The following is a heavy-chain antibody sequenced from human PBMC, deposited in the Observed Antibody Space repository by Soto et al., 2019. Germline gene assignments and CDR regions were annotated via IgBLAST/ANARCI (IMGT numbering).Heavy chain of an antibody. CDR1: GYTFTGNY. CDR3: ARDFTSSRFND. Sequence: QVQLVQSGAEVKRPGASVKVSCKASGYTFTGNYMHWVRQAHGQGLEWMGWINPNTGVTHYAHKFQGWVTMTRDTSTSTAYMGLRSLKFDDTAVDYWARDFTSSRFNDWGQGRLVTVPS. J-gene: IGHJ4*02. CDR2: INPNTGVT. D-gene: IGHD2-2*01. V-gene: IGHV1-2*04.